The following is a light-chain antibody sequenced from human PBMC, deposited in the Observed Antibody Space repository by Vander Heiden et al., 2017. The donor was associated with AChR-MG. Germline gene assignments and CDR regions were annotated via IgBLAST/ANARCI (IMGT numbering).Light chain of an antibody. CDR3: AAWDDSMNGRGV. J-gene: IGLJ3*02. V-gene: IGLV1-44*01. Sequence: QSVLTQPPSASGTPRQSVTISCSGSSPNIASNNVNWYQQLPARAPKLLIYRKNQRPSGVPDRFSGAKTGTSASPVTSALQYEDEADYYCAAWDDSMNGRGVFGGGTKLTVL. CDR1: SPNIASNN. CDR2: RKN.